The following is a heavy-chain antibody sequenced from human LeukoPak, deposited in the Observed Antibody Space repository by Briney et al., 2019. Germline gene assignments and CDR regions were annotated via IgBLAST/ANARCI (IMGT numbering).Heavy chain of an antibody. V-gene: IGHV3-7*01. Sequence: GGSLRLSCAASGFTFSSYWMSWVRQAPGKGLEWVANIKQDGSEKYYVDSVKGRFTISRDNAKTSLYLQMNSLRAEDTAVYYCARDQLELLRGGYYYGMDVWGQGTTVTVSS. CDR3: ARDQLELLRGGYYYGMDV. D-gene: IGHD1-7*01. J-gene: IGHJ6*02. CDR1: GFTFSSYW. CDR2: IKQDGSEK.